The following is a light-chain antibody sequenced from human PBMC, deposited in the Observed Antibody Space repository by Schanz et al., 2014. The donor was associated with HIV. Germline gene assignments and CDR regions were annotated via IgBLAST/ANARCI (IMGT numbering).Light chain of an antibody. CDR2: DVT. V-gene: IGLV2-14*03. CDR1: GSDVGGYGH. J-gene: IGLJ2*01. Sequence: QSALTQPASLSGSPGQSITISCTGSGSDVGGYGHVSWYQQHPGKAPKLMIYDVTNRPSGISNRFSASKSANTASLTISGLQPEDEAHYYGSSYTETDTLLFGGGTKLTVL. CDR3: SSYTETDTLL.